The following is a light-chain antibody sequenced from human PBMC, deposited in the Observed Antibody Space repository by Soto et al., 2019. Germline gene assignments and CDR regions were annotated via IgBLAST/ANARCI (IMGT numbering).Light chain of an antibody. CDR2: EGS. V-gene: IGLV2-23*01. J-gene: IGLJ2*01. Sequence: QSALTQPASVSGSPGQSITISCTGTSSDVGSYNLVSWYQQHPGKAPKLMIYEGSKRSSGVSNRFSGSKSGNTASLTISGLQAEDEADYYCCSYAGSSTSVVFGGGTQLTVL. CDR3: CSYAGSSTSVV. CDR1: SSDVGSYNL.